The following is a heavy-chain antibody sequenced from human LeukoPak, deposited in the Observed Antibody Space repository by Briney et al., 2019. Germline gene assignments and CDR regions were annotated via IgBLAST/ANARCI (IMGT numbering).Heavy chain of an antibody. CDR2: IKTDGGAK. D-gene: IGHD3-22*01. V-gene: IGHV3-7*01. CDR1: GFRFSDYW. CDR3: TKDLNHDSSG. J-gene: IGHJ4*02. Sequence: PGGSLRLSCAASGFRFSDYWMTWVRQAPGKGLECVANIKTDGGAKYYPDSVKGRFTVSRDNAKKSLYLQLNRLRVEDTAIFYCTKDLNHDSSGWGEGTLGTVSS.